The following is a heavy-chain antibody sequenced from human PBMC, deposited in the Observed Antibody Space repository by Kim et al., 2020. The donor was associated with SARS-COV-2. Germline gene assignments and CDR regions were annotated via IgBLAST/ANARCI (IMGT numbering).Heavy chain of an antibody. J-gene: IGHJ5*02. D-gene: IGHD3-22*01. V-gene: IGHV3-11*01. CDR1: GFTFSDYY. CDR2: ISSSGSTI. CDR3: ARALGYYYDSSGDNWFDP. Sequence: GGSLRLSCAASGFTFSDYYMSWIRQAPGKGLEWVSYISSSGSTIYYADSVKGRFTISRDNAKNSLYLQMNSLRAEDTAVYYCARALGYYYDSSGDNWFDPWGQGTLVTVSS.